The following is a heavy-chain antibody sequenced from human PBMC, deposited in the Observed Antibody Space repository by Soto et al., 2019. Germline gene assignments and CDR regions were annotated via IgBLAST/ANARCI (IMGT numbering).Heavy chain of an antibody. J-gene: IGHJ5*02. D-gene: IGHD3-22*01. Sequence: GGSLRLSCVASGFTFSSYGMHWVRQAPGKGLEWVAVISYDGSNKYYADSVKGRFTISRDNSKNTLYLQMNSLRAEEKALYDCANQLPEDQYEYYYDSSGYYPPGTWGQGTLVTVSS. CDR2: ISYDGSNK. CDR1: GFTFSSYG. V-gene: IGHV3-30*18. CDR3: ANQLPEDQYEYYYDSSGYYPPGT.